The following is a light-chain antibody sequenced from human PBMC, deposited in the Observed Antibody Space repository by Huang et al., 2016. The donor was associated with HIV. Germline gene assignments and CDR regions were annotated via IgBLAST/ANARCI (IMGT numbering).Light chain of an antibody. V-gene: IGKV3-11*01. CDR3: QQRDNCPYT. Sequence: EIVLTQSSASLSLSPGERATLSCRVSQSISSYLAWYQLKPGQAPRLLIFDVSNRATGIPARFSGSGSGTDFTLDISSLEPEDFALYCCQQRDNCPYTFGQGTKLEI. J-gene: IGKJ2*01. CDR2: DVS. CDR1: QSISSY.